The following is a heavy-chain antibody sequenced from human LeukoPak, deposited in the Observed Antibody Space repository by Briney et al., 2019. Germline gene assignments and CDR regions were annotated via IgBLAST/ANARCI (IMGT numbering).Heavy chain of an antibody. V-gene: IGHV3-23*01. D-gene: IGHD1-26*01. CDR3: ARRSPGTSSLFYYYMDV. CDR1: GFTFSNHA. Sequence: GGSMRLSCAASGFTFSNHAMSWVRQAPGKGLEWVSGISSSGSSTFFADHVEGRFTISRDNAKNSLYLQMTTLQAEDTAVYYCARRSPGTSSLFYYYMDVWGKGTTVTVSS. J-gene: IGHJ6*03. CDR2: ISSSGSST.